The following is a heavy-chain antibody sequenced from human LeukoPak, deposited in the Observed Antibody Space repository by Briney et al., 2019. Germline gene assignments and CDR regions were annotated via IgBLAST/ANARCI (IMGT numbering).Heavy chain of an antibody. CDR1: GGSISSYY. J-gene: IGHJ6*02. CDR3: ARTRPGIAAAGPYYYYGMDV. D-gene: IGHD6-13*01. V-gene: IGHV4-59*08. Sequence: NASETLSLTCTVSGGSISSYYWSWIRQPPGKGLEWIGYIYYSGSTNYNPSLKSRVTISVDTSKNQFSLKLSSVTAADTAVYYCARTRPGIAAAGPYYYYGMDVWGQGTTVTVSS. CDR2: IYYSGST.